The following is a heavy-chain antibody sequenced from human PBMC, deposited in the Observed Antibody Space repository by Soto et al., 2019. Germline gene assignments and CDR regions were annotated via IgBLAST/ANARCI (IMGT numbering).Heavy chain of an antibody. J-gene: IGHJ6*01. Sequence: EWVSYISSSSSTIYYADSVKGRLTISRDNAKNSLYLQMNSLRDEDTAVYYCARDDETHYDFWSVSNGTDVCGLGTPVTVSS. D-gene: IGHD3-3*01. CDR3: ARDDETHYDFWSVSNGTDV. V-gene: IGHV3-48*02. CDR2: ISSSSSTI.